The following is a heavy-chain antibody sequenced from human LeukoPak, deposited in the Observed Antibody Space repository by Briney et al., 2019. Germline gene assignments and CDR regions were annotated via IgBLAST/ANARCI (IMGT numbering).Heavy chain of an antibody. CDR3: ATGLTGTGYYYYYMDV. CDR1: GYTLTELS. D-gene: IGHD1-7*01. CDR2: FDPEDGET. J-gene: IGHJ6*03. V-gene: IGHV1-24*01. Sequence: GASVKVSCKVSGYTLTELSMHWVRQAPGKGIEWMGGFDPEDGETIYAQKFQGRVTMTEDTSTDTAYMELSSLRSEDTAVYYCATGLTGTGYYYYYMDVWGKGTTVTVSS.